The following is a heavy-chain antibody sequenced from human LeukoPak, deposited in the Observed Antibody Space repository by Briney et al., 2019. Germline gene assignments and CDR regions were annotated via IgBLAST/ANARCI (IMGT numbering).Heavy chain of an antibody. Sequence: PGGSLRLSCAASGFTFSSYSMNWVRQAPGKGLGWVSSISSSSSYIYYADSVKGRFTISRDNAKNSLYLQMNSLRAEDTAVYYCARVRAIYYDSSYDAFDIWGQGTMVTVSS. J-gene: IGHJ3*02. D-gene: IGHD3-22*01. CDR1: GFTFSSYS. CDR2: ISSSSSYI. CDR3: ARVRAIYYDSSYDAFDI. V-gene: IGHV3-21*01.